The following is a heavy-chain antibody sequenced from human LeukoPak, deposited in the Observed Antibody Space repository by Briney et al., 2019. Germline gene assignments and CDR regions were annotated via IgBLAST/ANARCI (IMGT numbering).Heavy chain of an antibody. CDR2: ISGDGGST. CDR1: GFTFDNYA. Sequence: PGGSLRLSCAASGFTFDNYAMHWVRQAPGKGLEWVSLISGDGGSTYYADSVKGRFTIYRDNSKNSLYLQMNSLRTEDTALYYCAKGVTSPPDYWGQGTLVTVSS. CDR3: AKGVTSPPDY. V-gene: IGHV3-43*02. J-gene: IGHJ4*02. D-gene: IGHD3-16*01.